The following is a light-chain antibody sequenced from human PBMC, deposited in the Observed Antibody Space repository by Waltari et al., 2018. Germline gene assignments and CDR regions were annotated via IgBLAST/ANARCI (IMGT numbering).Light chain of an antibody. CDR1: TSDVGNYDL. CDR2: EVI. CDR3: CSYAGLGTYV. V-gene: IGLV2-23*02. Sequence: QSALTQPASVSGTPGQSITISCPGTTSDVGNYDLVSWYQHHPGKAPKLLICEVITRPSGVSSRFSGSKSGSTASLTISGLQPEDEADYYCCSYAGLGTYVFGSGTKVTVL. J-gene: IGLJ1*01.